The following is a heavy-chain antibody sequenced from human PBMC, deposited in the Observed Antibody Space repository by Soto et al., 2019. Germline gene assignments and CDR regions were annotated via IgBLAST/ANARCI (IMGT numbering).Heavy chain of an antibody. CDR2: IIPVFGTA. Sequence: QVQLVQSGAEVKKPGSSVRVSCKASGGTLRNYGISWVRQAPGQGLEWMGGIIPVFGTANYAQTCQSRVTITADESTSTVYMDGTSLRSEDTAVYYCSRGDATKIVVTTYYGMDVWGQGTTVTVSS. CDR1: GGTLRNYG. J-gene: IGHJ6*02. V-gene: IGHV1-69*12. D-gene: IGHD4-17*01. CDR3: SRGDATKIVVTTYYGMDV.